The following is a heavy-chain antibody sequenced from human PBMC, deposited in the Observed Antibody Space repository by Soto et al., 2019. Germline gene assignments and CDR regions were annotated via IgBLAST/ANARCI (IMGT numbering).Heavy chain of an antibody. D-gene: IGHD3-22*01. J-gene: IGHJ4*02. CDR2: IYPGDSDT. CDR1: GYSFTNYW. Sequence: GESLKISCKASGYSFTNYWIGWVRQMPGKGLEWVGIIYPGDSDTRYSPSFQGQVTISADKSISTSYLQWSSLKASDTAMYYCSRQKDSSGYYPTLDYWGQGTLVTVSS. V-gene: IGHV5-51*01. CDR3: SRQKDSSGYYPTLDY.